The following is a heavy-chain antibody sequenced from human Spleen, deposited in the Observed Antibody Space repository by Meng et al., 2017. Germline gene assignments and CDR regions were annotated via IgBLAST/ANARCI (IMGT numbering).Heavy chain of an antibody. Sequence: ASVKVSCKASGYFFTGYFMHWVRQAPGQGFEWMGWLNPNAGGKEYAPKFQGRVTVTRDTSITTVYMELTGLRSDDTAVYYCVRGGEWYGELSPAFWGQGTLVTVSS. CDR2: LNPNAGGK. CDR1: GYFFTGYF. J-gene: IGHJ4*02. CDR3: VRGGEWYGELSPAF. D-gene: IGHD3-10*01. V-gene: IGHV1-2*02.